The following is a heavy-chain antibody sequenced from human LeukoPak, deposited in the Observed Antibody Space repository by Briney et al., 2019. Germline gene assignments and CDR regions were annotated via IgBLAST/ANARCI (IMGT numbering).Heavy chain of an antibody. CDR2: INPNSGGT. V-gene: IGHV1-2*02. J-gene: IGHJ5*02. CDR3: AGGYYYDSSGYYSYNWFDP. Sequence: ASVKVSCKASGYTFTGYYMHWVRQAPGQGLEWMGWINPNSGGTNYAQKFQGRVTMTRDTSISTAYMELSRLRSDDTAVYYCAGGYYYDSSGYYSYNWFDPWGQGTLVTVSS. CDR1: GYTFTGYY. D-gene: IGHD3-22*01.